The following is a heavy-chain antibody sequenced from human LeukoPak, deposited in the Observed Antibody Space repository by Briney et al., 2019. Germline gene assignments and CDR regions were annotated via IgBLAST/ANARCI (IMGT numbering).Heavy chain of an antibody. J-gene: IGHJ4*02. CDR2: INHSGST. Sequence: SETLSLTCGVSGGSITSTNYWTWVRQPPGKGLEWIGEINHSGSTNYNPSLKSRVTISVDTSKNQLSLKLSSVTAADTAVYYCARGIVSRSGFDYWGQGTLVTVSS. D-gene: IGHD3-10*01. CDR1: GGSITSTNY. V-gene: IGHV4-4*02. CDR3: ARGIVSRSGFDY.